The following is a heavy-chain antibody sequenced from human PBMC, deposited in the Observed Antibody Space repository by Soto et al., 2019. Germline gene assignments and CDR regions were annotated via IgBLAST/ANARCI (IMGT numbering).Heavy chain of an antibody. D-gene: IGHD4-17*01. CDR1: GFTFSSYA. CDR3: ATQPDLYGDYVRGGSGWFDP. J-gene: IGHJ5*02. CDR2: ISGSGGST. Sequence: PGGSLRLSCAASGFTFSSYAMSWVRQAPGKGLEWVSAISGSGGSTYYADSVKGRFTISRDNSKNTLYLQMNSLRAEDTAVYYCATQPDLYGDYVRGGSGWFDPWGQGTLVTVSS. V-gene: IGHV3-23*01.